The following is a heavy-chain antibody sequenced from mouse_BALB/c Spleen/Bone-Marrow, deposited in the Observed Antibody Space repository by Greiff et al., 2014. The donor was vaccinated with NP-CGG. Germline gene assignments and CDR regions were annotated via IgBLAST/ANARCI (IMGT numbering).Heavy chain of an antibody. Sequence: EVKLEESGGGLVKPGGSLKLSCAASGFTFSDYYMYWVRQTPEKRLEWVATISDGGSYTYYPDSVKGRFTISRDNAKNNLYLQMSSLKSEDTAMYYCARDRAAHYYGSSFYFDYWGQGTTLTVSS. D-gene: IGHD1-1*01. CDR3: ARDRAAHYYGSSFYFDY. J-gene: IGHJ2*01. CDR2: ISDGGSYT. V-gene: IGHV5-4*02. CDR1: GFTFSDYY.